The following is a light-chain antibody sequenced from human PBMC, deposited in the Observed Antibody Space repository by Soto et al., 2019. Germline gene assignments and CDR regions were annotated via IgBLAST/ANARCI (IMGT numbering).Light chain of an antibody. Sequence: QSALTQPASVSGSPGQSITISCTGTSSDVGGYNYVSWYQQHPGKAPKLMIYEVNNRPSGVSNRFSGSKSGNTASLTISGLQAEDEVDYYCSSYTSSSIPYVFGTGTKLTVL. CDR3: SSYTSSSIPYV. V-gene: IGLV2-14*01. CDR2: EVN. J-gene: IGLJ1*01. CDR1: SSDVGGYNY.